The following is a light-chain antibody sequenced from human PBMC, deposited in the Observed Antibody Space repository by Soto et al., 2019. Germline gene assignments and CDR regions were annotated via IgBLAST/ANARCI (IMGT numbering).Light chain of an antibody. J-gene: IGKJ4*01. Sequence: DIVMTQSPLSLPVTPGEPASISCRSSQSLLHSNGYNYLDWYLQKPGQPPQLLISLGSNRASGVPDRFRGSGSGTDFTLKIITVEAEDVGVYYCMQTLQTPVTFGGGTKVEIK. CDR1: QSLLHSNGYNY. V-gene: IGKV2-28*01. CDR3: MQTLQTPVT. CDR2: LGS.